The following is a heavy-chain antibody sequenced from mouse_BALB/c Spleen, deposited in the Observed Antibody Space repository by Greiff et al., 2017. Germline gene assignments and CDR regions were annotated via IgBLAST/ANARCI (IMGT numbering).Heavy chain of an antibody. J-gene: IGHJ4*01. CDR3: ARVRNYGGAMDY. CDR1: GFTFSSFG. V-gene: IGHV5-17*02. Sequence: EVMLVESGGGLVQPGGSRKLSCAASGFTFSSFGMHWVRQAPEKGLEWVAYISSGSSTIYYADTVKGRFTISRDNPKNTLFLQMTSLRSEDTAMYYCARVRNYGGAMDYWGQGTSVTVSS. D-gene: IGHD1-1*01. CDR2: ISSGSSTI.